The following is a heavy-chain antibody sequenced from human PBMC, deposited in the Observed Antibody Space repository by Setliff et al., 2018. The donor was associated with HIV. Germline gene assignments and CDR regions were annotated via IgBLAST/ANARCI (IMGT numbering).Heavy chain of an antibody. CDR1: GYIFLGYD. J-gene: IGHJ4*02. CDR2: IDPAGGET. Sequence: GASVKVSCKASGYIFLGYDISWVRQAPGQGLEWMGRIDPAGGETIYAEKFQDRVTIIADTSMDTVFMEMNNLRSEDTAFYYCATFPFRLVAISVNSHFDKWGQGTLVTVSS. D-gene: IGHD2-21*01. V-gene: IGHV1-69-2*01. CDR3: ATFPFRLVAISVNSHFDK.